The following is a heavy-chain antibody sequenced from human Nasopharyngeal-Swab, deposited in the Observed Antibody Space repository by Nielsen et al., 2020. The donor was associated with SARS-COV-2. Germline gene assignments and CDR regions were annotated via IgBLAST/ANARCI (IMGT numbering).Heavy chain of an antibody. J-gene: IGHJ6*03. CDR2: ISSSSSYI. Sequence: GESLKISCAASGFTFSSYGMHWVRQAPGKGLEWVSSISSSSSYIYYADSVKGRFTISRDNAKNSLYLQMNSLRAEDTAVYYCASDYCSSTSCYFGADYYYMDVWGKGTTVTVSS. V-gene: IGHV3-21*01. CDR3: ASDYCSSTSCYFGADYYYMDV. D-gene: IGHD2-2*01. CDR1: GFTFSSYG.